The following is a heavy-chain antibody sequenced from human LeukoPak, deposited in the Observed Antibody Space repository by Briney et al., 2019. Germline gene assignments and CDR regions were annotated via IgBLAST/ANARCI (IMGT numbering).Heavy chain of an antibody. CDR3: ATSSRWEEPAAAPPYYYYYGMDV. J-gene: IGHJ6*02. CDR2: IYYSGST. CDR1: GGSISSGGYY. Sequence: SQTLSLTCTVSGGSISSGGYYWSWIRQHPGKGLEWIGYIYYSGSTYYNPSLKSRVTISVDTSKNQFSLKLSSVTAADTAVYYCATSSRWEEPAAAPPYYYYYGMDVWGQGTTVTVSS. V-gene: IGHV4-31*03. D-gene: IGHD2-2*01.